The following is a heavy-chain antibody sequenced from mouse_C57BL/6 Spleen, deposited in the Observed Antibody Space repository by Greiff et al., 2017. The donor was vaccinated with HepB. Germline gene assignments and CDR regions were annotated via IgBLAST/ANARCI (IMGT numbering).Heavy chain of an antibody. CDR1: GFTFTDYY. Sequence: EVKLMESGGGLVQPGGSLSLSCAASGFTFTDYYMSWVRQPPGKALEWLGFIRNKANGYTTEYSASVKGRFTISRDNSQIILYLQMNALRAEDSATYYCARYIQDYGYFDVWGTGTTVTVSS. J-gene: IGHJ1*03. CDR2: IRNKANGYTT. V-gene: IGHV7-3*01. CDR3: ARYIQDYGYFDV.